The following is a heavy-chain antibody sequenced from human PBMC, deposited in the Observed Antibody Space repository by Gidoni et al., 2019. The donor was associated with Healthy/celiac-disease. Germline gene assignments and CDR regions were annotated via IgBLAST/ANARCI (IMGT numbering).Heavy chain of an antibody. D-gene: IGHD5-12*01. J-gene: IGHJ6*02. CDR2: IIPILGTA. V-gene: IGHV1-69*06. CDR3: GRAGGYGLDYYGMGV. Sequence: QVQPAQSGAEVKKPGSSVKVSGKASGGSWRSYAISWVRQAAGQGLGWMGGIIPILGTANYAQKVQGRVTITADKSTGPASMELSSLGSEDTAVYYCGRAGGYGLDYYGMGVWGPRTTVTVSS. CDR1: GGSWRSYA.